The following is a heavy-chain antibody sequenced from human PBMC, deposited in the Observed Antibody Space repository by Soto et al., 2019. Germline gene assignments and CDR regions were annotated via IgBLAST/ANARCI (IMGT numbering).Heavy chain of an antibody. CDR3: ARDQHYYDSSGYYSPFDY. V-gene: IGHV3-21*01. D-gene: IGHD3-22*01. CDR1: GFTFSSYS. Sequence: PGGSLRLSCAASGFTFSSYSMNWVRQAPGKGLEWVSSISSSNSYIYYADSVKGRFTISRDNAKNSLYLQMNSLRAEDTAVYNSARDQHYYDSSGYYSPFDYWGQGTLVTVSS. CDR2: ISSSNSYI. J-gene: IGHJ4*02.